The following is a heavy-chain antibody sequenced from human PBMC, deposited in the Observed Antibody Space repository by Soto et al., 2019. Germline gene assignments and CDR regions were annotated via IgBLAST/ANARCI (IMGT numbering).Heavy chain of an antibody. CDR1: GGSVSSGSNY. CDR3: ARDSYYYGSGLIDY. J-gene: IGHJ4*02. CDR2: IYYSGST. Sequence: SETLSLTCTVSGGSVSSGSNYWGWIRQPPGKGLEWIGYIYYSGSTNYNPSLKSRVTISVDTSKNQFSLKLSSVTAADTAVYYCARDSYYYGSGLIDYWGQGTLVTVSS. V-gene: IGHV4-61*01. D-gene: IGHD3-10*01.